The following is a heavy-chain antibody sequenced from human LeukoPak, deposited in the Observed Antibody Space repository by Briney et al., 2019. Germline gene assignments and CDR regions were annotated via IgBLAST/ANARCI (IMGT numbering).Heavy chain of an antibody. D-gene: IGHD5-18*01. J-gene: IGHJ4*02. V-gene: IGHV3-30-3*01. CDR2: TSHDEGNK. Sequence: PGKSLRLSCAASGFTFSNYAMHWVRQAPGKGLEWVAATSHDEGNKYYADSVKGRFTISRDNSRNTLYLEVNSLGTDDTAVYYCARGPGLAMGKGYFDYCGQGTLVTVSS. CDR1: GFTFSNYA. CDR3: ARGPGLAMGKGYFDY.